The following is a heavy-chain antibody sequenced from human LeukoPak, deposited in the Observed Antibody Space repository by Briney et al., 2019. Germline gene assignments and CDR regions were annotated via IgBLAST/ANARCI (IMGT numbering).Heavy chain of an antibody. CDR2: MNPNSGNT. V-gene: IGHV1-8*01. CDR1: GYTFPSYD. J-gene: IGHJ5*02. D-gene: IGHD2-2*01. CDR3: AREVVVVPAARPVGFDP. Sequence: ASVKVSCKASGYTFPSYDINWVRQATGQGLEWMGWMNPNSGNTGYAQKFQGRVTMTRNTSINTAYMERSSLRSEDTAVYYCAREVVVVPAARPVGFDPWGQGNLVTVSS.